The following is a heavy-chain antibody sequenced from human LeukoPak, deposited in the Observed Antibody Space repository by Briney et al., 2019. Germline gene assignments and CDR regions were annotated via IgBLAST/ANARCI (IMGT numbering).Heavy chain of an antibody. CDR2: IIPIFGTA. Sequence: GASVKVSCKASGGTFSSYAISWVRQAPGQGLEWMGGIIPIFGTANYAQKFQGRVTITADESTSTAYMELSSLRSEDTAVYYCARGKPLYYYYGMDVWGQGTTVTVSS. V-gene: IGHV1-69*13. CDR1: GGTFSSYA. J-gene: IGHJ6*02. CDR3: ARGKPLYYYYGMDV.